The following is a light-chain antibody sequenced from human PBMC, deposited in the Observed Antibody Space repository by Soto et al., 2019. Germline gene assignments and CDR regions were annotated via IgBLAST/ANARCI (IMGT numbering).Light chain of an antibody. Sequence: EIVLTQSPATLSLSPGERATLSCRASQSVSSYLAWYQQKPGQAPRLIXYDASNRATGIPARFSGSGSGTDFTLTISSLEPEDFAVYYCQQRSNWPPLTFGGGTKVDI. CDR2: DAS. CDR1: QSVSSY. V-gene: IGKV3-11*01. J-gene: IGKJ4*01. CDR3: QQRSNWPPLT.